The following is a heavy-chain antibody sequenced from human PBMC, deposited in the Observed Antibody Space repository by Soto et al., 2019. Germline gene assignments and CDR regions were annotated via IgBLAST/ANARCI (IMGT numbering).Heavy chain of an antibody. J-gene: IGHJ2*01. CDR3: LTSDSSGDRFFDL. V-gene: IGHV3-73*02. D-gene: IGHD3-22*01. Sequence: EVQLVESGGGLVKPGGSLKLSCAASGFSFSGSAMHWVRQASGKGLEWVGRIRSKADGYATAYVASVKGRFIVSRQDSKNTAYLEMNSLKIEDSAVYYCLTSDSSGDRFFDLWGRGTLVTVSP. CDR2: IRSKADGYAT. CDR1: GFSFSGSA.